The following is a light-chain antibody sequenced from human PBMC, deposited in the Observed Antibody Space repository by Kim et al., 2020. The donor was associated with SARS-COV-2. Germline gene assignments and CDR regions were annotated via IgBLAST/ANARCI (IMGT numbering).Light chain of an antibody. CDR3: QQLNSYPQIT. Sequence: DIQLTQSPSFLSASIGDRVTITCRASQGISNYLAWYQQKPGKAPKLLIYAASTLQSGVPARFSGSGSGTEFTLTISSLQPEDFGTYYCQQLNSYPQITFGQGTRLEIK. CDR2: AAS. J-gene: IGKJ5*01. V-gene: IGKV1-9*01. CDR1: QGISNY.